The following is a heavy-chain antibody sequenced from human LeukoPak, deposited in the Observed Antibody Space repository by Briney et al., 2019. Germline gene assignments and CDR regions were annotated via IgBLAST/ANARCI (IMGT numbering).Heavy chain of an antibody. CDR1: GFTFSSYA. CDR2: ISGSGGST. D-gene: IGHD5-18*01. J-gene: IGHJ4*02. Sequence: PGGSLRLSCAASGFTFSSYAMSWVRQAPGKGLEWVSAISGSGGSTYYADSVKGRFTISRDNSKNTLYLQMNSLRAEDTAVYYCTKDRGWIQLWFGAFDYWGQGTLVPVSS. V-gene: IGHV3-23*01. CDR3: TKDRGWIQLWFGAFDY.